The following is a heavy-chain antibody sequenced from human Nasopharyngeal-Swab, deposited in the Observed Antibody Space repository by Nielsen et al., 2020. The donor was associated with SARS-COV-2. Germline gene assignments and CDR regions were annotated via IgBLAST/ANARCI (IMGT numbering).Heavy chain of an antibody. J-gene: IGHJ3*02. CDR2: IYYSGST. V-gene: IGHV4-31*02. D-gene: IGHD3-22*01. CDR3: ARATMIVVVIGAFDI. Sequence: WIRQVPGQGLEWIGYIYYSGSTYYNPSLKSRVTISVDTSKNQFSLRLSSVTAADTAVYYCARATMIVVVIGAFDIWGQGTMVTVSS.